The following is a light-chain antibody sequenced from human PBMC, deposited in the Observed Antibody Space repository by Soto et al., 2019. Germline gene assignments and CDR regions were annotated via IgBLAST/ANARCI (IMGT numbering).Light chain of an antibody. V-gene: IGKV3-20*01. J-gene: IGKJ1*01. CDR3: QQYGSSGT. CDR2: GAS. Sequence: EIVLTQSAGTLSLSPGERATLSCRASQSVSTNYLAWYQQKPGQAPSLLIYGASNRATGIPDRFSGSGSGTDFTLTISRLEPEDFAVYYCQQYGSSGTFGQGTKV. CDR1: QSVSTNY.